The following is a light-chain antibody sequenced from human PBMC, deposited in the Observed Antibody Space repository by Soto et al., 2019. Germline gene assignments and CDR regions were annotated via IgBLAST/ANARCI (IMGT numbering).Light chain of an antibody. Sequence: EIVLTQSPATLSLSPGERANLSCRASQSVSSYLAWYQQKPGQAPTLLIYDASNRATGIPARFSGSGSGTEFTLTISSLQPDDFATYYCQQYNSYSLTFGQGTKV. V-gene: IGKV3-11*01. J-gene: IGKJ1*01. CDR1: QSVSSY. CDR3: QQYNSYSLT. CDR2: DAS.